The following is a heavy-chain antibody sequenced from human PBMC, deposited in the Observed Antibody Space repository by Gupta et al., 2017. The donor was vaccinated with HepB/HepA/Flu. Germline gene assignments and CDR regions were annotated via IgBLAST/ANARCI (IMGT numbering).Heavy chain of an antibody. CDR1: GYIFTTYW. J-gene: IGHJ5*02. D-gene: IGHD3-10*01. CDR2: IYPGDSDT. CDR3: ARLGYYYGSGSYRWFDP. V-gene: IGHV5-51*01. Sequence: EVQLVQSGAEVKKPGESLKISCKGSGYIFTTYWIGWVRQMPGKGLEWMGIIYPGDSDTRYSPSFQGQVTISADKSISTAYLQWSSLKASDTAMYYCARLGYYYGSGSYRWFDPWGQGTLVTVSS.